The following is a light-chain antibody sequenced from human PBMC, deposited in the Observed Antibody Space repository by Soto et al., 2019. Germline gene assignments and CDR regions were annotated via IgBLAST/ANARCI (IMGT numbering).Light chain of an antibody. CDR1: QSVSSY. J-gene: IGKJ4*01. V-gene: IGKV3-11*01. Sequence: EIVLTQSPATLSLSPGERATLSCRASQSVSSYLAWYQQKPGQAPRLLIYDASNRATAIPARFSGSGSGTDFTLTISSLEPEDFAVYYCQHRSKWPLTFGGGTKVEIK. CDR3: QHRSKWPLT. CDR2: DAS.